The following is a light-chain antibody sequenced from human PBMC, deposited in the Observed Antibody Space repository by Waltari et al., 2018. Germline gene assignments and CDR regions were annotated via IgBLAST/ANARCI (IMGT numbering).Light chain of an antibody. CDR2: YDD. J-gene: IGLJ2*01. CDR1: SSNIRNNS. Sequence: QSVLTQPPSVSEAPRQRVTISCSRSSSNIRNNSVNWFQQLPGKAPKLLIFYDDLLPSGVSDRFSGSKSGTSASLAISGLQSEDEADYYCASWDDSLNGVVFGGGTKLTVL. V-gene: IGLV1-36*01. CDR3: ASWDDSLNGVV.